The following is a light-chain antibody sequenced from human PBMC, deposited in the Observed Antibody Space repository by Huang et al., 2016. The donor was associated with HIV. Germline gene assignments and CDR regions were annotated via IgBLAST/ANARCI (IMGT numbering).Light chain of an antibody. CDR1: RSILYNSNNKNY. V-gene: IGKV4-1*01. J-gene: IGKJ3*01. CDR3: QQYYTTPGT. Sequence: DIVLTQSPDSLAVSLGERPTSNCSSSRSILYNSNNKNYLAWHQQKPGQSPKLLIYWASTREAGVPDRFSGSGSETDFTLTISSLQAEDVAVYFCQQYYTTPGTFGPGTTVHIK. CDR2: WAS.